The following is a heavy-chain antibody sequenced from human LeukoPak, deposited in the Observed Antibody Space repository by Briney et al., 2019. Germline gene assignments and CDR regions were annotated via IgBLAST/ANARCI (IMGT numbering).Heavy chain of an antibody. CDR2: IWSDATSK. CDR3: ARNKGHNWNDVGFDY. V-gene: IGHV3-33*01. Sequence: GGSLRLSCEASGFTFSSYGIHWVRQAPGKGLEWVAVIWSDATSKSYADSVKGRFTVSRDNSKNTLYLHMNSLRAEDTAVYYCARNKGHNWNDVGFDYWGQGTLVTVSS. CDR1: GFTFSSYG. D-gene: IGHD1-20*01. J-gene: IGHJ4*02.